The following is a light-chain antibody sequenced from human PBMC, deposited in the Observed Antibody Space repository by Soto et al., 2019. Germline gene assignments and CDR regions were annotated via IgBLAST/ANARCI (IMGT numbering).Light chain of an antibody. Sequence: EIVLTQSPDTLCLSPGERATLSCRASQSVSSTYLAWFQQRPGQTPRLLISGASSRATGIPERFSGGGSGTDFTLTISRLEPEDFAVYWCQLYGSSPLFTFGPGTKVDIK. CDR2: GAS. CDR1: QSVSSTY. CDR3: QLYGSSPLFT. J-gene: IGKJ3*01. V-gene: IGKV3-20*01.